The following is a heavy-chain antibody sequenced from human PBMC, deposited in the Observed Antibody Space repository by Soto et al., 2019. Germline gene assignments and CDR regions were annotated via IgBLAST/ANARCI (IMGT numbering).Heavy chain of an antibody. Sequence: SVKVSCKASGFTFTSSAVQWVRQARGERLEWIGWIVVGSGNTNYAQKFQERVTITRDMSTSTAYMELSSLRSEDTAVYYCGARGGGGNWFDPWGQGTLVTVSS. D-gene: IGHD3-10*01. J-gene: IGHJ5*02. V-gene: IGHV1-58*01. CDR1: GFTFTSSA. CDR3: GARGGGGNWFDP. CDR2: IVVGSGNT.